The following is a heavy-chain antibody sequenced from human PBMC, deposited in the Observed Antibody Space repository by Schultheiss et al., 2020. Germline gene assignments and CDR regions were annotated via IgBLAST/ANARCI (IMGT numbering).Heavy chain of an antibody. CDR1: GGSISSYY. D-gene: IGHD3-16*01. CDR2: IYYSGST. Sequence: SATLSLTCTVSGGSISSYYWSWIRQPPGKGLEWIGYIYYSGSTNYNPSLKSRVTISVDTSKNQFSLKLSSVTAADTAVYYCARRCYGRCGWYFDLWGRGTLVTGSS. V-gene: IGHV4-59*01. J-gene: IGHJ2*01. CDR3: ARRCYGRCGWYFDL.